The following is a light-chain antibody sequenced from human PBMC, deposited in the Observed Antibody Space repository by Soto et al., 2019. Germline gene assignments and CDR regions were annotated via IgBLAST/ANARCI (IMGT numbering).Light chain of an antibody. CDR1: QGINNY. CDR2: SVS. CDR3: KEINIVRT. J-gene: IGKJ1*01. Sequence: IQMTQSPSSLSASVGDRVTISCRTSQGINNYLNWYQQKPGEAPRLLIYSVSTLQSGVPSRFSGSGSGKNFIFTIRSLKPKNYEIYNGKEINIVRTLGKGTRVDIK. V-gene: IGKV1-39*01.